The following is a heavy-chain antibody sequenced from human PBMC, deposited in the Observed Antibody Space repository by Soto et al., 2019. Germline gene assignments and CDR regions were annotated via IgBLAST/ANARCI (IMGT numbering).Heavy chain of an antibody. D-gene: IGHD3-10*01. CDR1: GGSISSGGYY. CDR2: IYYSGST. Sequence: PSETLSLTCTVSGGSISSGGYYWSWIRQHPGKGLEWIGYIYYSGSTYYNPSLKSRVTISVDTSKNQFSLKLSSVTAADTAVHYCTRVWGGAFDIWGQGTMVTVSS. CDR3: TRVWGGAFDI. J-gene: IGHJ3*02. V-gene: IGHV4-31*03.